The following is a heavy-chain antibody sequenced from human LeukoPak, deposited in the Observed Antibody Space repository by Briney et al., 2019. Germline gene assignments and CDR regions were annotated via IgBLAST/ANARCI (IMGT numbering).Heavy chain of an antibody. CDR1: GFTFSSYA. CDR3: AGDRLVPAAYYFDY. J-gene: IGHJ4*02. D-gene: IGHD2-2*01. CDR2: ISYDGSNK. Sequence: GGSLRLSCAASGFTFSSYAMHWVRQAPGKGLEWVAAISYDGSNKYYADSVKGRFTISRDNSKNTLYLQMNSLRAEDTAVYYCAGDRLVPAAYYFDYWGQGTLVTVSS. V-gene: IGHV3-30-3*01.